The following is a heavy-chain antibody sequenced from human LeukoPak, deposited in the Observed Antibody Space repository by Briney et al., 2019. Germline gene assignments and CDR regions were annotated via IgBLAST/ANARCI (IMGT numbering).Heavy chain of an antibody. CDR3: ARGENGSFDR. D-gene: IGHD5-24*01. J-gene: IGHJ4*02. CDR2: ISGSGGST. CDR1: GFTFSDYY. Sequence: GGSLRLSCAASGFTFSDYYMSWIRQAPGKGLEWVSAISGSGGSTYYADSVKGRFIISRDNAMNSVYMEMNDLTAEDTAFYYCARGENGSFDRWGQGTLVIVSS. V-gene: IGHV3-11*01.